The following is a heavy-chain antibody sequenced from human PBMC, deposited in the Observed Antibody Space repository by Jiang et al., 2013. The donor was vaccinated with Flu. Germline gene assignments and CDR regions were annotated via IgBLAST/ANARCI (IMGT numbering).Heavy chain of an antibody. CDR3: SRSLCSGGVCFRGADYYTMDV. V-gene: IGHV7-4-1*02. CDR2: VNTNTGTP. J-gene: IGHJ6*02. CDR1: GYTFTSYA. D-gene: IGHD2-8*02. Sequence: QSGSELKKPGASVEVSCKASGYTFTSYASELGADRPLDKGLSGWDRVNTNTGTPTYXRGFTGRFVFSLDTSISTAYLQISGLEADDTAVYYCSRSLCSGGVCFRGADYYTMDVWGQGTTVTVSS.